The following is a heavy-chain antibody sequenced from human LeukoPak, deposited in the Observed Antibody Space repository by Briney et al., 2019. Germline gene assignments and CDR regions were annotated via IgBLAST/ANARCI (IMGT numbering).Heavy chain of an antibody. CDR1: GGTFSSYA. CDR3: ARVGDKIDLDSSGGFDY. CDR2: IIPIFGTA. V-gene: IGHV1-69*01. D-gene: IGHD3-22*01. J-gene: IGHJ4*02. Sequence: SVKVSCKASGGTFSSYAISWVRQAPGQGLEWVGGIIPIFGTANYAQKFQGRVTITADESTSTAYMELSSLRSDDTAVYYCARVGDKIDLDSSGGFDYWGQGTLLTVSS.